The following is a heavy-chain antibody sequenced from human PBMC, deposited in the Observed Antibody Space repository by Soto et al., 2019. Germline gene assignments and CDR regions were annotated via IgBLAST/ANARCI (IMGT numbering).Heavy chain of an antibody. D-gene: IGHD2-21*02. V-gene: IGHV1-24*01. CDR2: FDPDEAET. J-gene: IGHJ4*02. CDR1: GYTLNEVA. CDR3: TTYHCDYYFDH. Sequence: QVQLVQSGAEVKKPGASVKVSCKVSGYTLNEVAMHWVRQAPGKGLEWLGGFDPDEAETIYAQHFQGRVTMTEDTSTDTVDTELNSLRSEDTALYICTTYHCDYYFDHWGQGTLVTVSS.